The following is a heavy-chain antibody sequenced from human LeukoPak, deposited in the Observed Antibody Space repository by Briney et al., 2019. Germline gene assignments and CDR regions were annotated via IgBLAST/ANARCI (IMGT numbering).Heavy chain of an antibody. CDR2: IYYRGST. Sequence: TASETLSLTCTVSGGSLSSTIYYWGWIRQPPGKGLEWIGSIYYRGSTYYNPSLKSRVAISVDTSKNQFSLKLSSVTAAGTAVYYCARDSRSGWGNWFDPWGQGTLVTVSS. D-gene: IGHD6-19*01. CDR3: ARDSRSGWGNWFDP. J-gene: IGHJ5*02. V-gene: IGHV4-39*07. CDR1: GGSLSSTIYY.